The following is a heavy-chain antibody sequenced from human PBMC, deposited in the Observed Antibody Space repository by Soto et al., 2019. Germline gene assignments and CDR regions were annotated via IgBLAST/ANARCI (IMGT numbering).Heavy chain of an antibody. J-gene: IGHJ4*02. V-gene: IGHV3-23*01. CDR2: ISGSGGST. Sequence: PGGSLRLSCAASGFTFSSYAMSWVRQAPGKGLEWVSAISGSGGSTYYADSVKGRFTISRDNSKNTLYLQMNSLRAEDTAVYYCAKDNPLSTPTLKILEWLLPIDYWGQGTLVTVSS. D-gene: IGHD3-3*01. CDR3: AKDNPLSTPTLKILEWLLPIDY. CDR1: GFTFSSYA.